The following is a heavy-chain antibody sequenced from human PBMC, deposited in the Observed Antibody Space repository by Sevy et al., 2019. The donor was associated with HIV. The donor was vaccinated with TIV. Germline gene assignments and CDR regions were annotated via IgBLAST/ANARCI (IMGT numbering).Heavy chain of an antibody. CDR3: AREKITGAKPDYFDY. Sequence: GESLKISCAVSGFTFSNYWMSWVRQAPGKGLECVANINQDGGEKYYLDSVKGRFFVSRDNAKNSLYLQMDSLRAEDTAVYYCAREKITGAKPDYFDYWGQGTLVTISS. D-gene: IGHD1-7*01. V-gene: IGHV3-7*01. J-gene: IGHJ4*02. CDR2: INQDGGEK. CDR1: GFTFSNYW.